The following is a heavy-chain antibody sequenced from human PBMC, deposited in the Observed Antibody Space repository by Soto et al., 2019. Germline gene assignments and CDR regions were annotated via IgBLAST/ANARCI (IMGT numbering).Heavy chain of an antibody. CDR1: GYSISSGYY. Sequence: SETLSLTCAVSGYSISSGYYWGWIRQPPGKGLEWIGSIYHSGSTYYNPSLKSRVTISVDTSKNQFSLRLSSVTATDTAVYYCARGQRFSDWFDPWGPGTLVTVSS. CDR2: IYHSGST. D-gene: IGHD3-3*01. V-gene: IGHV4-38-2*01. CDR3: ARGQRFSDWFDP. J-gene: IGHJ5*02.